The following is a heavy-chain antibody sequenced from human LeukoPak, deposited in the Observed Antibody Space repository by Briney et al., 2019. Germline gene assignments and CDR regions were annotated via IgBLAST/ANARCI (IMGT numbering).Heavy chain of an antibody. Sequence: ASVKVSCNASGYTFTGYYMHWVRQAPGQGLEWMGWINPNSGGTNYAQKFQGRVTMTRDTSISTAYMELSRLRSDDTAVYYCARVSPISTIVVVPAALLGLDPWGQGTLVTVSS. V-gene: IGHV1-2*02. CDR2: INPNSGGT. J-gene: IGHJ5*02. D-gene: IGHD2-2*01. CDR1: GYTFTGYY. CDR3: ARVSPISTIVVVPAALLGLDP.